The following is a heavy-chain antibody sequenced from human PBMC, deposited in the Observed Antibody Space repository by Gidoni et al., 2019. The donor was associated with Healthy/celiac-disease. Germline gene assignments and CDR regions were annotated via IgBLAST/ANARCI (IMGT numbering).Heavy chain of an antibody. CDR3: AKDGRPVVPAAIFEIYYYYMDV. CDR1: GFTFSSYA. CDR2: ISGSGGST. Sequence: EVQLLESGGGLVQPGGSLRLSCAASGFTFSSYAMSWVRQAPGKGLGWVSAISGSGGSTYYADSVKGRFTISRDNSKNTLYLQMNSLRAEDTAVYYCAKDGRPVVPAAIFEIYYYYMDVWGKGTTVTVSS. V-gene: IGHV3-23*01. J-gene: IGHJ6*03. D-gene: IGHD2-2*02.